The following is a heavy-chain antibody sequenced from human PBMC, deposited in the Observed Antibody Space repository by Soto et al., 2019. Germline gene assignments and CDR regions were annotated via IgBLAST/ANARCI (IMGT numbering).Heavy chain of an antibody. CDR1: GFTFSSYP. Sequence: EVQLVESGGAIVQPGGSLRLSCATSGFTFSSYPIHWVRQAPGKGPVWVSRITEDGSGTTYADSVKGRVTVTRDNAKNPMYLQMSGLGAEDTAVYHCVRGTNGWRGMDYWGQGTLVTVSS. CDR2: ITEDGSGT. CDR3: VRGTNGWRGMDY. J-gene: IGHJ4*02. D-gene: IGHD2-8*01. V-gene: IGHV3-74*01.